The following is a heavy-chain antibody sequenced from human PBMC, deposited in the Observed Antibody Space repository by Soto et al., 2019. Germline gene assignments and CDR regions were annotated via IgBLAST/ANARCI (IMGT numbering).Heavy chain of an antibody. CDR2: IIPIFGPA. J-gene: IGHJ6*02. CDR3: ATGSFTSTGGRIGYHYNAMDV. CDR1: GGTFSSHS. D-gene: IGHD1-1*01. V-gene: IGHV1-69*13. Sequence: SVKVSCKSSGGTFSSHSINWVRQAPGQGPEWMGGIIPIFGPANFAKKFQGRVTITADESTTTAYMELSSLTSEDTAVYYCATGSFTSTGGRIGYHYNAMDVWGQGTTVTVSS.